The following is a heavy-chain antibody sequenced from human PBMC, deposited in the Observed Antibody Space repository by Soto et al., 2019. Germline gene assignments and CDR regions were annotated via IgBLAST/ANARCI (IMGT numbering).Heavy chain of an antibody. Sequence: GGSLRLSCATSGFSFSDYALIWVRQAPGKGLEWVSGISGTGATRNYADSVRGRFTISRDHSKKTVYLQMNSLRVEDTAVYYCAKAYDYCDSSGYYSKDFFDYWGQGSLVTVSS. CDR2: ISGTGATR. CDR3: AKAYDYCDSSGYYSKDFFDY. D-gene: IGHD3-22*01. CDR1: GFSFSDYA. V-gene: IGHV3-23*01. J-gene: IGHJ4*02.